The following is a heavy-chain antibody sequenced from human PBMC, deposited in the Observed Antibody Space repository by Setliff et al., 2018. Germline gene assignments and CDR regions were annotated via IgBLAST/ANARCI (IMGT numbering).Heavy chain of an antibody. Sequence: GASVKVSCKASGYTFTRHGISWVRQAPGQGLEWMGWISVYNGDTNYPQRLQGRVTMTTDTSTSTAYMELSSLRSDDTAVYYCVREGVDSRSSTDYRYYMDVWGKGTTVTVSS. D-gene: IGHD3-22*01. CDR3: VREGVDSRSSTDYRYYMDV. V-gene: IGHV1-18*01. J-gene: IGHJ6*03. CDR1: GYTFTRHG. CDR2: ISVYNGDT.